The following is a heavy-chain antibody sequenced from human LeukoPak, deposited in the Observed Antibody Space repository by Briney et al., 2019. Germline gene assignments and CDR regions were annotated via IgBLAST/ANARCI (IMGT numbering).Heavy chain of an antibody. J-gene: IGHJ4*02. D-gene: IGHD3-22*01. CDR1: GFTFDDYA. CDR3: ARGSGYYLGNY. CDR2: ISWNSGSI. Sequence: PGGSLRLSCAASGFTFDDYAMHWVRQAPGKGLEWVSGISWNSGSIGYADSVKGRFTISRDNSKNTLYLQMNSLRAEDTAVYYCARGSGYYLGNYWGQGTLVTVSS. V-gene: IGHV3-9*01.